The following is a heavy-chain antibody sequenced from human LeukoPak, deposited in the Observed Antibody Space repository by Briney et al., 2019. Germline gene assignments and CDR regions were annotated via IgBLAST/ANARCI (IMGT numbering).Heavy chain of an antibody. CDR2: ISGSGGST. D-gene: IGHD3-22*01. CDR3: AKASIVVVKFAEYFQH. J-gene: IGHJ1*01. V-gene: IGHV3-23*01. Sequence: GGSLRLSCAASGFTFSSYAMSWVRQAPGKGLEWVSAISGSGGSTYYADSVKGRFTISRDNSKNTLYLQMNSLRAEDTAVYYCAKASIVVVKFAEYFQHWGQGTLVTVSS. CDR1: GFTFSSYA.